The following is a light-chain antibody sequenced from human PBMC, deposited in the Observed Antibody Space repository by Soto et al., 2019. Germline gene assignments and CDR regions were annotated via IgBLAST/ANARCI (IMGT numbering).Light chain of an antibody. CDR2: EAS. V-gene: IGLV2-18*01. CDR3: SLYTSENTYV. CDR1: STDFVSYNR. Sequence: QSVLTQPPSVSGSPGQSVTISCTGTSTDFVSYNRVSWYQQPPGTAPKLIIYEASNRPSGVPDRFSGSKSGNTASLTISGLQAADEADYYCSLYTSENTYVFGTGNKV. J-gene: IGLJ1*01.